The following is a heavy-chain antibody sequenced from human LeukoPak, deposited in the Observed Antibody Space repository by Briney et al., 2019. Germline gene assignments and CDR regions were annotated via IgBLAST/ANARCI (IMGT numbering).Heavy chain of an antibody. D-gene: IGHD6-13*01. V-gene: IGHV1-69*02. CDR1: GGTFSSYT. CDR3: ARPLSPGIVAAAFDY. Sequence: SVKVSCKASGGTFSSYTISWVRQAPGQGLEWMGRIIPILGIANYAQKFQGRVTITADKSTSTAYMELSSLRSEDTAVYYCARPLSPGIVAAAFDYWGQGTLVTVSS. CDR2: IIPILGIA. J-gene: IGHJ4*02.